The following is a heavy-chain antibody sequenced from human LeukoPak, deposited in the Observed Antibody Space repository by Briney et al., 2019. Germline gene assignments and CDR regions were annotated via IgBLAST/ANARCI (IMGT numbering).Heavy chain of an antibody. CDR3: ARGYTKDMTSVTHFDY. D-gene: IGHD4-17*01. J-gene: IGHJ4*02. Sequence: ASVKVSCKTSGYTFTRYAVNWVRQAPGQGLEWMGWINSKTGNPTYAQGFTGRFVFSLDTSVSTAYLQISSLKAEDTAVYYCARGYTKDMTSVTHFDYWGQGTLVTVSS. V-gene: IGHV7-4-1*02. CDR1: GYTFTRYA. CDR2: INSKTGNP.